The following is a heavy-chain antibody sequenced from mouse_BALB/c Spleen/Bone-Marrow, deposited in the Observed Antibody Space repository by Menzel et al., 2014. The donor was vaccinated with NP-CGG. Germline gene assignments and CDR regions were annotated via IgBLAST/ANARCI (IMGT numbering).Heavy chain of an antibody. V-gene: IGHV5-12-1*01. CDR3: ARHPLGSTMIHKTMDY. CDR2: VSSGGGST. Sequence: EVLLVESGGGLVKPGGSLKLSCAASGFAFSCYDMSWVRQTPEKRLEWVAYVSSGGGSTYYPDTVKGRFTISRDNAKSTLYLQMSRLKSEDTARYYCARHPLGSTMIHKTMDYLGQETPVTVS. D-gene: IGHD2-4*01. J-gene: IGHJ4*01. CDR1: GFAFSCYD.